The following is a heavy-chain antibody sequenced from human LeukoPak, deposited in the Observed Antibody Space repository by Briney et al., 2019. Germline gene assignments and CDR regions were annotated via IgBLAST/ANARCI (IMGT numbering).Heavy chain of an antibody. D-gene: IGHD2-2*01. CDR1: GYTFTGYY. J-gene: IGHJ6*03. V-gene: IGHV1-2*02. CDR3: ARTNRYIVVVPAAIPITYYYYYYMDV. CDR2: INPNSGGT. Sequence: ASVKVSCKASGYTFTGYYMHWVRQAPGQGLEWMGWINPNSGGTNYAQKFQGRVTMTRDTSISTAYMELSRLRSDDTAVYYCARTNRYIVVVPAAIPITYYYYYYMDVWGKGTTVTVSS.